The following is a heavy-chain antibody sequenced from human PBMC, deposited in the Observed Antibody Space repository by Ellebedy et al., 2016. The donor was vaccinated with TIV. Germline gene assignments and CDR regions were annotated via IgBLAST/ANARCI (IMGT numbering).Heavy chain of an antibody. Sequence: PGGSLRLSCAASRVTFSSFAMSWVRQAPGKGLKWVSAVSGSGDRTYYADSVKGRFTISRDNSKNTLYLQMNSLRAEDTAIYYCAKDTMAAAAYYFDYWGQGTLVTVSS. CDR1: RVTFSSFA. D-gene: IGHD6-13*01. CDR3: AKDTMAAAAYYFDY. J-gene: IGHJ4*02. V-gene: IGHV3-23*01. CDR2: VSGSGDRT.